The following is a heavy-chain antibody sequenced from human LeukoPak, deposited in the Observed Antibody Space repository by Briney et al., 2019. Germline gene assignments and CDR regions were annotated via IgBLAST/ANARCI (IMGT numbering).Heavy chain of an antibody. CDR3: ATLSYSGSYGWLE. CDR2: IYPGDSDT. J-gene: IGHJ4*02. V-gene: IGHV5-51*01. CDR1: GYSFTSYW. Sequence: AESLKISCKGSGYSFTSYWIGWGRQMPGRGLQWMGIIYPGDSDTRYSPSFQGQVTISADKSISTSYLQWSSLKASDTAMYYCATLSYSGSYGWLEWGEGTLVTVSS. D-gene: IGHD1-26*01.